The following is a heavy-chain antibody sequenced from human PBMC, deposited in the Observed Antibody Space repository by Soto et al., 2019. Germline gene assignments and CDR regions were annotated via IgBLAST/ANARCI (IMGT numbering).Heavy chain of an antibody. D-gene: IGHD3-22*01. CDR3: ALATYYYDSSGYTPLGYYFDY. CDR1: GFSLSTSGVG. V-gene: IGHV2-5*02. CDR2: IYWDDDK. Sequence: QITLKESGPTLVKPTQTLTLTCTFSGFSLSTSGVGVGWIRQPPGKALEWLALIYWDDDKRYSPSQKSRLTNTQDTSKNQVVLTMTNLVPVDTATYYCALATYYYDSSGYTPLGYYFDYWGQRTLVTVSS. J-gene: IGHJ4*02.